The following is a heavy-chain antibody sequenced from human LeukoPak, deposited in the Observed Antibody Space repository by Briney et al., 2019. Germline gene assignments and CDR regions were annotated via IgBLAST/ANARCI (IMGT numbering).Heavy chain of an antibody. D-gene: IGHD6-13*01. CDR2: IYYSGST. CDR1: GGSISSYY. J-gene: IGHJ4*02. CDR3: ATSVSSSWYSLDY. V-gene: IGHV4-59*01. Sequence: SETLSLTCTVSGGSISSYYWSWIRQPPGKGLEWIGYIYYSGSTNYNPSLKSRVTISVDTSKNQFSLKLSSVTAADTAVYYCATSVSSSWYSLDYWGQGTLVTVSS.